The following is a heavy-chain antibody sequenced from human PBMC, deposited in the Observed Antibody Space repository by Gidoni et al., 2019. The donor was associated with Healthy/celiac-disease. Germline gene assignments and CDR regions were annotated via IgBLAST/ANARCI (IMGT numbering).Heavy chain of an antibody. D-gene: IGHD6-6*01. CDR1: GFTFSSYS. CDR2: ISSSSSYI. J-gene: IGHJ4*02. Sequence: EVQLVESGGGLVKPGGSLSLSCAASGFTFSSYSMNWVRQAPGKGLEWVSSISSSSSYIYYADSVKGRFTISRDNAKNSLYLQMNSLRAEDTAVYYCARESIRSFDYWGQGTLVTVSS. CDR3: ARESIRSFDY. V-gene: IGHV3-21*01.